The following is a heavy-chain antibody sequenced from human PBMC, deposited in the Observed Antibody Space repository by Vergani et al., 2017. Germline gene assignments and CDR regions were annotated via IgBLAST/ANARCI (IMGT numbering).Heavy chain of an antibody. D-gene: IGHD4-17*01. Sequence: EVQLVESGGGLVKPGGSLRLSCAASGFTFSSYSMNWVRQAPGKGLEWVSSISSSSSYIYYADSVKGRFTISRDNAKNSLYLQMNSLRAEDTAVYYCARDGGDYGDPLDYWGQGTLVTVSS. CDR3: ARDGGDYGDPLDY. J-gene: IGHJ4*02. CDR1: GFTFSSYS. CDR2: ISSSSSYI. V-gene: IGHV3-21*01.